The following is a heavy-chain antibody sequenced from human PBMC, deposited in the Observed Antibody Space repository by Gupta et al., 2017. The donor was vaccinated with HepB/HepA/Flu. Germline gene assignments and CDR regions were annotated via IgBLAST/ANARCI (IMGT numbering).Heavy chain of an antibody. V-gene: IGHV3-21*01. D-gene: IGHD3-22*01. J-gene: IGHJ4*02. CDR2: ISRDSNYI. Sequence: EVQLVESGGGLVKSGGSLRLSWAASGFTFSTYTMNWVRQAPGKGLEWVSSISRDSNYIFYVDSVKGRFTISRDNAKNSLYLQMNSLRAEDTAIYYCARRYYDTSGSPFDSWGQGTLVTVSS. CDR1: GFTFSTYT. CDR3: ARRYYDTSGSPFDS.